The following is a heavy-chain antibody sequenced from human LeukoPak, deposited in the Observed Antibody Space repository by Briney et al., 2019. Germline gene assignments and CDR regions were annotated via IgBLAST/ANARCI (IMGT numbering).Heavy chain of an antibody. D-gene: IGHD3-9*01. CDR1: GGSFSGYY. V-gene: IGHV4-34*01. CDR3: ASSTLTGYIWFDP. Sequence: PETLSLTCAAYGGSFSGYYWSWIRQPPGKELEWIGEINHSGSTNYNPSLKSRVTISVDTSKNQYSLKLSSVTAADTAVYYCASSTLTGYIWFDPWGQGTLVTVSS. J-gene: IGHJ5*02. CDR2: INHSGST.